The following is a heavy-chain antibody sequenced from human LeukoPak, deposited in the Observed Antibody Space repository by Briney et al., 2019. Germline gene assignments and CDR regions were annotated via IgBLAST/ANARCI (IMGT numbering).Heavy chain of an antibody. CDR2: ISYDGSNK. CDR3: AKGSTFTAVSSSDFDY. D-gene: IGHD6-19*01. J-gene: IGHJ4*02. CDR1: GFTFSRHG. V-gene: IGHV3-30*18. Sequence: GRSLRLSCAPSGFTFSRHGMHWVRQAPGKGLEWVAVISYDGSNKYCADSVKGRFTISRDNSKNTLYLQMNSLRAEDTAVYYCAKGSTFTAVSSSDFDYWGQGTLVTVSS.